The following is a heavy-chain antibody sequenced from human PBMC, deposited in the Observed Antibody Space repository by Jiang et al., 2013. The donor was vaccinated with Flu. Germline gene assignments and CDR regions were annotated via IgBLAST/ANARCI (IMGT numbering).Heavy chain of an antibody. D-gene: IGHD3-3*01. CDR1: GYSFNNYW. CDR3: ARQSWSGSKASKRYYFDY. CDR2: IYPDDSDT. J-gene: IGHJ4*02. Sequence: GAEVKKPGESLKISCKGSGYSFNNYWIGWVRQMPGKGLEWMGIIYPDDSDTRYNPSFQGQVIISADRSISTAYLQWSSLKASDTAMYYCARQSWSGSKASKRYYFDYWGQGTLVTVSS. V-gene: IGHV5-51*01.